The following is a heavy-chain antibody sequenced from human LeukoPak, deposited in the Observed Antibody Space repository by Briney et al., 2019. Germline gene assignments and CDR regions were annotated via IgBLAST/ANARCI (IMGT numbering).Heavy chain of an antibody. CDR2: ISGSGGST. J-gene: IGHJ4*02. Sequence: GGSLRLSCAASGFTFSSYAMSWVRQAPGKGLEWVSAISGSGGSTYYADSVKGRFTISRDNSKNTLYLQMNSLRAEDTAVYYCPRYDFWSGKSDYWGQGTLVTVSS. CDR3: PRYDFWSGKSDY. V-gene: IGHV3-23*01. D-gene: IGHD3-3*01. CDR1: GFTFSSYA.